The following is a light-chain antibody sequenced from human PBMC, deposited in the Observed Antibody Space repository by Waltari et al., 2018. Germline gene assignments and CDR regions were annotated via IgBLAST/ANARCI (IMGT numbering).Light chain of an antibody. Sequence: QSALTQPASVSGSPGQSITISCLGTRSDIGGYNYVSWYQQHPGKAPQVMIYDVTKRPSGVSNRFSGSKSGSTASLTISGLQAEDEADYYCSSYTSSNTWVFGGGTKLTVL. CDR3: SSYTSSNTWV. V-gene: IGLV2-14*01. J-gene: IGLJ3*02. CDR1: RSDIGGYNY. CDR2: DVT.